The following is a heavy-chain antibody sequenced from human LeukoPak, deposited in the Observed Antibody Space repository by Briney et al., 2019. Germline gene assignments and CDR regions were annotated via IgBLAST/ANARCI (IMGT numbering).Heavy chain of an antibody. V-gene: IGHV3-53*01. J-gene: IGHJ3*02. D-gene: IGHD6-19*01. CDR1: AFTFSTYA. CDR2: IYSGGST. Sequence: PGGSLRLSCKASAFTFSTYAMSWVRQAPGKGLEWVSVIYSGGSTYYADSVKGRFTISRDNSKNTLYLQMNSLRAEDTAVYYCARDSRGILSLAFDIWGQGTMVTVSS. CDR3: ARDSRGILSLAFDI.